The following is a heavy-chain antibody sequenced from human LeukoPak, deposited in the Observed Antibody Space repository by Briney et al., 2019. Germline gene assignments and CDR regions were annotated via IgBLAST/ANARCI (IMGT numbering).Heavy chain of an antibody. CDR1: GFTFSSYS. D-gene: IGHD4-11*01. CDR2: ISSSSSTI. Sequence: GGSLRLSCAASGFTFSSYSMNWVRQAPGKGLEWVSYISSSSSTIYYADSVKGRFTISRDNAKNSLYLQMNSLRAEDTAVYYCAKGTTPTTNDYYFDYWGQGTLVTVSS. V-gene: IGHV3-48*04. CDR3: AKGTTPTTNDYYFDY. J-gene: IGHJ4*02.